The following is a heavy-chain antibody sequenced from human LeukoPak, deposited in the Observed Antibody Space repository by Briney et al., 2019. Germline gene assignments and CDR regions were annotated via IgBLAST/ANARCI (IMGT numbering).Heavy chain of an antibody. J-gene: IGHJ5*02. CDR3: ARGGYNWDTDAGWFDP. D-gene: IGHD1/OR15-1a*01. CDR1: GFTFSSYA. Sequence: GGSLRLSCAAAGFTFSSYAMHWVRQVAGKGLEWVSGISGSGESKFYADPVKGRFTVSRDNSKNTLYLQMNSLRVEDTAVYYCARGGYNWDTDAGWFDPWGLGTLATVSS. CDR2: ISGSGESK. V-gene: IGHV3-23*01.